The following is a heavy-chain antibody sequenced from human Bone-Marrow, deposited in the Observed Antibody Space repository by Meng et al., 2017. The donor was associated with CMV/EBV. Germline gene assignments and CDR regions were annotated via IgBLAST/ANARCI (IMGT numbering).Heavy chain of an antibody. V-gene: IGHV1-2*02. J-gene: IGHJ6*02. D-gene: IGHD6-13*01. CDR1: GYTFTGYY. CDR2: INPNSGGT. Sequence: ASVKVSCKASGYTFTGYYMHWVRQAPGQGLEWMGWINPNSGGTNYAQRFQGRVTMTRDTSISTAYMELSRLRSDDTAVYYCARERGELAAAGTDYGMDGWGQGTTVTVSS. CDR3: ARERGELAAAGTDYGMDG.